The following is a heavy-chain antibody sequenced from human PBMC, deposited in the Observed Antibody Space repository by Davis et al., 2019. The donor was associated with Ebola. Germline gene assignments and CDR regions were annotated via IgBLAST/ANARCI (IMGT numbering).Heavy chain of an antibody. CDR2: ISGTGSAI. CDR1: GFTFSDYY. CDR3: VREGGSSHLDY. D-gene: IGHD1-26*01. V-gene: IGHV3-11*01. J-gene: IGHJ4*02. Sequence: GESLKISCAASGFTFSDYYMGWIRQAPGKGLEWVSYISGTGSAIYYADSVKGRFTISRDNAKSSLYLQMNSLRVEDTAVYYCVREGGSSHLDYWGQGTLVTVSS.